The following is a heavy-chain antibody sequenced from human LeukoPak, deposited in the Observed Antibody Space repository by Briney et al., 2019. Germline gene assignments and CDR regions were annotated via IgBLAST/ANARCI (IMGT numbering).Heavy chain of an antibody. D-gene: IGHD3-10*01. CDR3: ASLSYYGSGSYHLDY. V-gene: IGHV3-21*01. J-gene: IGHJ4*02. Sequence: PGGSLRLSCAASGFTFSSYSMNWVRQAPGKGLEWVSSISSSSSSYIYYADSVKGRFTISRDNAKNSLYLQMNSLRAEDTAVYYCASLSYYGSGSYHLDYWGQGTLVTVSS. CDR1: GFTFSSYS. CDR2: ISSSSSSYI.